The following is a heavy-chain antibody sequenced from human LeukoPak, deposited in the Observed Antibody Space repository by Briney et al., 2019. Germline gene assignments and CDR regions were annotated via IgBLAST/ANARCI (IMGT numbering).Heavy chain of an antibody. J-gene: IGHJ3*02. D-gene: IGHD6-13*01. CDR2: IYYRGST. Sequence: SETLSLTCTVSGGSSHISYWSWIRQPPGKRLEWRGYIYYRGSTNYNPSLKSRVTISVDTSKNQYSLKLSSVTAADTAVYYCARSGVFTGYDAFDIWGQGTRVTVSS. CDR1: GGSSHISY. V-gene: IGHV4-59*08. CDR3: ARSGVFTGYDAFDI.